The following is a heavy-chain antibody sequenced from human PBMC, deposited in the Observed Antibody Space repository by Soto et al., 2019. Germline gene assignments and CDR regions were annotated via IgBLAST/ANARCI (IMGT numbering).Heavy chain of an antibody. Sequence: PGGSLRLSCAASGFTFSSYAMSWVRQAPGKGLEWLSTISGSGGSTYYADSVKGRFTISRDTSKNTLYLQMNSLRAEDTVVYYCAKGLYCGGDCSRISFDYWGQGA. CDR2: ISGSGGST. J-gene: IGHJ4*02. V-gene: IGHV3-23*01. CDR3: AKGLYCGGDCSRISFDY. D-gene: IGHD2-21*02. CDR1: GFTFSSYA.